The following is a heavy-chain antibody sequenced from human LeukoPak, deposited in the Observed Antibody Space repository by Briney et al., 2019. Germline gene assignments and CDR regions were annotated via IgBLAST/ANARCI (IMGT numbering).Heavy chain of an antibody. J-gene: IGHJ6*02. Sequence: GGSLRLSCAAPGYSFKDYGMHWVRQPPGKGLEWVSAINWNGGGTDYADSVKGRFTIFRDNAKNSLYLQLSSLRPEDTALYYCAKHLTATNTYIFFGLDVWGQGTSVTVS. CDR3: AKHLTATNTYIFFGLDV. D-gene: IGHD1-26*01. V-gene: IGHV3-9*01. CDR1: GYSFKDYG. CDR2: INWNGGGT.